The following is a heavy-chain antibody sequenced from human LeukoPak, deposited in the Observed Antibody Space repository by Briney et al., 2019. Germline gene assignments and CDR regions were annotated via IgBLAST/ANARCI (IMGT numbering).Heavy chain of an antibody. V-gene: IGHV3-23*01. CDR3: ARRNWGIESEESYSFDY. CDR2: ISPDGKYI. D-gene: IGHD7-27*01. Sequence: GGSLRLSCAASGFTFSSTVMTWVRQAPGKGLEWVSTISPDGKYIYYADSLRGRFTISRDNSKNTLYLQMNSLRAEDTAVYYCARRNWGIESEESYSFDYWGQGTLVTVSS. CDR1: GFTFSSTV. J-gene: IGHJ4*02.